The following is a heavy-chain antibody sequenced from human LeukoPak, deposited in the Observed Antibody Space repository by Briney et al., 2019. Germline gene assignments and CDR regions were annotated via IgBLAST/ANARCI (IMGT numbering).Heavy chain of an antibody. CDR2: ITNSGYTM. Sequence: GGSLRLSCAASGFTSSSYEMNWVRQAPGKGLEWVSYITNSGYTMYYADSVKGRFTISRDNAKNSLFLQMNSLRAEDTAVYYCAILRGGASLFAYWGQGTLVAVSS. CDR1: GFTSSSYE. V-gene: IGHV3-48*03. D-gene: IGHD3-10*01. CDR3: AILRGGASLFAY. J-gene: IGHJ4*02.